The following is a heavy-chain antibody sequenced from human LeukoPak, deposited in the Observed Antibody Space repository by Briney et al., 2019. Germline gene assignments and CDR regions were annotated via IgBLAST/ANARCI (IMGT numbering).Heavy chain of an antibody. J-gene: IGHJ3*02. D-gene: IGHD3-3*01. V-gene: IGHV3-9*01. Sequence: GGSLRLSCAASGFTFDDHGMHWVRQAPGKGLEWVSGISWSSGIIGYADSVKGRFTISRDNAKNSLYLQMDSLRAEDAALYYCAKDTGRPTDAITMEDNAFDIWGQGTMVTVSS. CDR1: GFTFDDHG. CDR2: ISWSSGII. CDR3: AKDTGRPTDAITMEDNAFDI.